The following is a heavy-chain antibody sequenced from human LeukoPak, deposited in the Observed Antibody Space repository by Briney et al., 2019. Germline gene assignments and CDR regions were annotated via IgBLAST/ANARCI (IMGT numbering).Heavy chain of an antibody. V-gene: IGHV1-46*01. Sequence: ASVKVSCKASGYTFTSYYMHWVRQAPGQGLGWLGLINPSGSWTLYAQKFQGRVTMTRDMSTTTDYMELTSLTSEDTAVYYCARDNSVGDIAWWFDPWGQGTLVTVSS. CDR1: GYTFTSYY. D-gene: IGHD3-16*02. CDR2: INPSGSWT. CDR3: ARDNSVGDIAWWFDP. J-gene: IGHJ5*02.